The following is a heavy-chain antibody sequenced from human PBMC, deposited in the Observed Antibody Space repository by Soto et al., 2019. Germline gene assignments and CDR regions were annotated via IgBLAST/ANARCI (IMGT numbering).Heavy chain of an antibody. J-gene: IGHJ5*02. CDR2: ISAYNGNT. V-gene: IGHV1-18*01. CDR3: ARDARSIAAAGRWFDP. D-gene: IGHD6-13*01. Sequence: ASVKVSCKASGYTFTSYGISWVRQAPGQGLEWMGWISAYNGNTNYAQKLQGRVTMTTDTSTSTAYMELRSLRSDDTAVYYCARDARSIAAAGRWFDPWGQGTLITVSS. CDR1: GYTFTSYG.